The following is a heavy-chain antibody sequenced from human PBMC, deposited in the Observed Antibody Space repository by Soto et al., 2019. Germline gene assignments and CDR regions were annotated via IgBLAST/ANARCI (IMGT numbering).Heavy chain of an antibody. J-gene: IGHJ4*02. D-gene: IGHD5-12*01. CDR2: SYYTGSS. V-gene: IGHV4-31*03. Sequence: SETLSLTCTVSGGSISSGGYYWSWIRQHPGKGPEWVGYSYYTGSSYYNPSLKSRVTISVDASKSQLSLRLASVTAADTAVYYCARDLRGYSRYDYLDYWGQGIPVTVSS. CDR1: GGSISSGGYY. CDR3: ARDLRGYSRYDYLDY.